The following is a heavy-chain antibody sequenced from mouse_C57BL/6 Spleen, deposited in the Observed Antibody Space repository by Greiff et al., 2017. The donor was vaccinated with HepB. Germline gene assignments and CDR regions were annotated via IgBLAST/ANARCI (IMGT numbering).Heavy chain of an antibody. CDR2: TNPTNGRT. D-gene: IGHD1-1*01. CDR1: GYTFTSYW. Sequence: QVQLQQPGAELVKAGASVKMSCKASGYTFTSYWMHWVKQRLGQGLEWFAETNPTNGRTYYNEKFKSKAKLTVDKSSSTAYMLLSGPTFEDSAVYYGARIKKIVATYFDYWGQGTTLTGSS. J-gene: IGHJ2*01. V-gene: IGHV1S81*02. CDR3: ARIKKIVATYFDY.